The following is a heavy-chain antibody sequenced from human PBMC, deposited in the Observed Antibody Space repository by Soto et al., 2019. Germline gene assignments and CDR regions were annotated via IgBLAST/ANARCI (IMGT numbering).Heavy chain of an antibody. V-gene: IGHV3-15*01. CDR1: GFTFSNAW. D-gene: IGHD3-10*01. Sequence: GGSLRLSCAASGFTFSNAWMSWVRQAPGKGLEWVGRIKSKTDGGTTDYAAPVKGRFTISRDDSKNTLYLQMNSLKTEDTAVFYCPTIGVRGVILPPWFDPGGKGTLVTIPS. CDR3: PTIGVRGVILPPWFDP. CDR2: IKSKTDGGTT. J-gene: IGHJ5*02.